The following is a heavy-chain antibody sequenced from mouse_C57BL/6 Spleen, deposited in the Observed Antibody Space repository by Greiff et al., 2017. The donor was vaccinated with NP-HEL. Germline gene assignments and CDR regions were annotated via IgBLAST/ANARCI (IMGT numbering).Heavy chain of an antibody. V-gene: IGHV5-17*01. Sequence: EVQVVESGGGLVKPGGSLKLSCAASGFTFSDYGMHWVRQAPEKGLEWVAYISSGSSTIYYADTVKGRFTISRDNAKNTLFLQMTSLRSEDTAMYYCAKYYYGSSNYAMDYWGQGTSVTVSS. CDR3: AKYYYGSSNYAMDY. CDR2: ISSGSSTI. CDR1: GFTFSDYG. J-gene: IGHJ4*01. D-gene: IGHD1-1*01.